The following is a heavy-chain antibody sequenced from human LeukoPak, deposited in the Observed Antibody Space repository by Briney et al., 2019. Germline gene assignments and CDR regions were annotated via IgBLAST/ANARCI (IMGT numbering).Heavy chain of an antibody. CDR2: IIAYNGNT. D-gene: IGHD1-26*01. Sequence: ASVKVSCKASGYTFTNYNISWVRQAPGQGLEWMGWIIAYNGNTNNAQNLHGRISMTTDTSTTTAYMELRSLRSDDTAVYYCARVGGEPYYFDYWGQGTLVTVSS. CDR1: GYTFTNYN. J-gene: IGHJ4*02. V-gene: IGHV1-18*01. CDR3: ARVGGEPYYFDY.